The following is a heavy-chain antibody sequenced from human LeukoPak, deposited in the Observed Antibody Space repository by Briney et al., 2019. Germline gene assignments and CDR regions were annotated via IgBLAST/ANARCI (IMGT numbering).Heavy chain of an antibody. CDR2: INDSGAT. J-gene: IGHJ4*02. CDR1: GGSFSGYY. V-gene: IGHV4-34*01. CDR3: ARGLRRVTTTPFDY. Sequence: SETLSLTCAVYGGSFSGYYWSWIRQTPEKGLEWVGDINDSGATNYNPSPKSRVTISQDTSNSQFSLKVTSVTAADTAAYYCARGLRRVTTTPFDYWGQGTLVTVSS. D-gene: IGHD4-17*01.